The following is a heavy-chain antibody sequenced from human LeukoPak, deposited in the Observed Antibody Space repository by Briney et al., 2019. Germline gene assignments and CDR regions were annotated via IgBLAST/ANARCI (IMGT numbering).Heavy chain of an antibody. V-gene: IGHV1-69*05. J-gene: IGHJ6*03. CDR2: IIPIFGTA. CDR1: GGTFISYA. Sequence: ASVKVSCKASGGTFISYAISWVRQAPGQGLEWMGRIIPIFGTANYAQKFQGRVTITTDESTSTAYMELSSLRSEDTAVYYCARARDYYYMDVWGKGTTVTVSS. CDR3: ARARDYYYMDV.